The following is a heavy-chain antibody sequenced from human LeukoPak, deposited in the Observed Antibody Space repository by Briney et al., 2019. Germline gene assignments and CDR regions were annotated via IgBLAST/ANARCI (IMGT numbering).Heavy chain of an antibody. V-gene: IGHV1-2*02. D-gene: IGHD4-17*01. Sequence: ASVKVSCKASGYTFTGYYMHWVRQAPGQGLEWMGWINPNSGGTNYAQKFQGRVTMTRDTSISTAYMELSRLRSDDTAVYYCARDYSPVTQRWFDPWGQGTLVTVSS. CDR1: GYTFTGYY. J-gene: IGHJ5*02. CDR3: ARDYSPVTQRWFDP. CDR2: INPNSGGT.